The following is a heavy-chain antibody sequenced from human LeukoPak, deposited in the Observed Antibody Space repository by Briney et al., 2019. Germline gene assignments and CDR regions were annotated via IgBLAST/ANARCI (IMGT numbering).Heavy chain of an antibody. CDR3: AKRRPRINWYFDL. D-gene: IGHD3-3*02. Sequence: GGSLRLSCAASGFTFNSYSMRWVRQAPGKGLEWVSAISGSAGTTYYADSVKGRFTISRDTSKKTLYLQMNSLRVEDTAVYVCAKRRPRINWYFDLWGRGTLVTVSS. J-gene: IGHJ2*01. CDR2: ISGSAGTT. V-gene: IGHV3-23*01. CDR1: GFTFNSYS.